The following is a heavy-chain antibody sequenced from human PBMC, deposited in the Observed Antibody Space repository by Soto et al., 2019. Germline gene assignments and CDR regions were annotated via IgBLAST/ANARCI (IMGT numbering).Heavy chain of an antibody. CDR3: ARGYYYDSSGYYYEDY. Sequence: ASVKVSCKASGGTFSSYAISWVRQAPGQGLEWMGGIIPIFGTANYAQKFQGRVTITADESTSTAYMELSSLRSEDTAVYYCARGYYYDSSGYYYEDYWGQGTLVTVSS. CDR1: GGTFSSYA. J-gene: IGHJ4*02. V-gene: IGHV1-69*13. CDR2: IIPIFGTA. D-gene: IGHD3-22*01.